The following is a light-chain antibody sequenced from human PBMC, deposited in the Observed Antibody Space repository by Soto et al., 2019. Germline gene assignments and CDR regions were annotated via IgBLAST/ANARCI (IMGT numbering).Light chain of an antibody. V-gene: IGKV3-20*01. J-gene: IGKJ2*01. CDR1: QSVSSNH. CDR2: GAS. Sequence: EIVLTQSPGSLSLSPRERATLSCRASQSVSSNHLAWYQQKPGQAPRLLIYGASRRATGIPARFSGSGSGTDFPLTISRLEPEDFAVYYCQQDGSSTYTFGQGTTVEIK. CDR3: QQDGSSTYT.